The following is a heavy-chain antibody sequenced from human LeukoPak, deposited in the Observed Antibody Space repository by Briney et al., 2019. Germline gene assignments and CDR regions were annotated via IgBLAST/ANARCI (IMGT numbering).Heavy chain of an antibody. CDR2: IYYSGST. CDR3: ARVKWSQRGFDY. Sequence: SETLSLTCTVSGGSISSGGYYWSWIRQHPGKGLEWIGYIYYSGSTYYNPSLKSRVTISVDTSKNQFSLKLSSVTAADTAVYYCARVKWSQRGFDYWGQGTLVTVSS. V-gene: IGHV4-31*03. D-gene: IGHD2-15*01. CDR1: GGSISSGGYY. J-gene: IGHJ4*02.